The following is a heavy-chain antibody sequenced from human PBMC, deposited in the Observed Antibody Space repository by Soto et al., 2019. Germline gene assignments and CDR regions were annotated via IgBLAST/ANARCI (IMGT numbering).Heavy chain of an antibody. CDR2: VSGDNGHT. V-gene: IGHV1-18*01. CDR3: ARDLGYCRSGTCYREWFDP. J-gene: IGHJ5*02. Sequence: QVQLVQSGAEVKKPGASVKVSCKASGYTFTTHGISWVRQAPGQGLEWMGWVSGDNGHTNYAQSLQGRVTMTTDTSTNTAYMDLRSLRSDDTAVYCCARDLGYCRSGTCYREWFDPWGQGTLVTVSS. D-gene: IGHD2-15*01. CDR1: GYTFTTHG.